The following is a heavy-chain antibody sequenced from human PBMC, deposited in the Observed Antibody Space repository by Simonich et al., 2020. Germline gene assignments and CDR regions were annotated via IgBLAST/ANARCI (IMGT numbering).Heavy chain of an antibody. CDR1: GYSISSGYY. CDR3: ATWYSSSWYY. Sequence: QVQLQESGPGLVKPSETLSLTCAVSGYSISSGYYWGWIRPPPGKGLGWIGSIDYSASTYYNPSLKSRITISVDTSKNQFSLKLGSVTAADTAVYYCATWYSSSWYYWGRGTLVTVSS. CDR2: IDYSAST. J-gene: IGHJ4*02. V-gene: IGHV4-38-2*01. D-gene: IGHD6-13*01.